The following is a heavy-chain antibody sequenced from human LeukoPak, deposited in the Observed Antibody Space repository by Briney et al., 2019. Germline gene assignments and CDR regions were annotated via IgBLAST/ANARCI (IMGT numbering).Heavy chain of an antibody. D-gene: IGHD1-7*01. V-gene: IGHV3-49*04. CDR3: TRDWGTTGTTWAWDY. Sequence: GGSLRLSCTASGFSFGDYVMSWVRQAPGKGLEWVGFIRSKAYGGTTEYAASVKGRFTISRDDSKSIDYLQMNSLKTEDTAVYYCTRDWGTTGTTWAWDYWGQGTLVTVSS. CDR1: GFSFGDYV. CDR2: IRSKAYGGTT. J-gene: IGHJ4*02.